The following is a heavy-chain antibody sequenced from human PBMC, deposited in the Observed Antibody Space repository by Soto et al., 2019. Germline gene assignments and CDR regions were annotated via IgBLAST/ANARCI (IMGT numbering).Heavy chain of an antibody. D-gene: IGHD3-9*01. Sequence: SETLSLTCTVSGGSISTDNYYWSWVRQHPGKGLEWIAYIHYRGSAYYNPSLMSRVFISLDTSKNQFSLELRSLSAADTAIYFCAREVIAPVDSYGFDVWGQGTTVTVSS. CDR2: IHYRGSA. CDR3: AREVIAPVDSYGFDV. J-gene: IGHJ3*01. CDR1: GGSISTDNYY. V-gene: IGHV4-31*03.